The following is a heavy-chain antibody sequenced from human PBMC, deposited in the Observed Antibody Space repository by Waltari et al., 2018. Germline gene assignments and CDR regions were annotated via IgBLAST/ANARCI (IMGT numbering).Heavy chain of an antibody. V-gene: IGHV4-4*07. D-gene: IGHD3-3*01. CDR3: ARGGGGYDFWSGYYNWFDP. CDR1: GGSLSSYY. J-gene: IGHJ5*02. Sequence: QVQLQESGPGLVKPSETLSLTCTVSGGSLSSYYWSWIRQPAGKGLEWIGRIYTSGSTNYNPSLKSRVTISVDKSKNQFSLKLSSVTAADTAVYYCARGGGGYDFWSGYYNWFDPWGQGTLVTVSS. CDR2: IYTSGST.